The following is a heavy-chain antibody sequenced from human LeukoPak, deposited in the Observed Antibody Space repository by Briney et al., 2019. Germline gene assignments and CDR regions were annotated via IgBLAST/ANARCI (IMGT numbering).Heavy chain of an antibody. D-gene: IGHD1-26*01. CDR2: IYSGDNT. Sequence: GGSLRLSCAASGFTVSSTYMSWVRQPPGKGLEWVSIIYSGDNTFYAHTVKGRFTISRDDSKNTVYLQMNYLRAEDTAVYYCAREVGADGFDYWGQGTLVTVSS. CDR1: GFTVSSTY. CDR3: AREVGADGFDY. V-gene: IGHV3-66*01. J-gene: IGHJ4*02.